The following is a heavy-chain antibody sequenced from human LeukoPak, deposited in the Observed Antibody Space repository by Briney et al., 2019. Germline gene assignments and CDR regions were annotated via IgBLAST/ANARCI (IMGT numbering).Heavy chain of an antibody. D-gene: IGHD6-13*01. Sequence: PSETLSLTCTVSGGSISSYYWSWIRQPPGVALQWIGYIFFTGNTNYNPSLRSRVTISIDTSKNQFSLQLSSVTAADTAVYYCARDRSSSWYGMDVWGQGTTVTVSS. V-gene: IGHV4-59*12. J-gene: IGHJ6*02. CDR1: GGSISSYY. CDR2: IFFTGNT. CDR3: ARDRSSSWYGMDV.